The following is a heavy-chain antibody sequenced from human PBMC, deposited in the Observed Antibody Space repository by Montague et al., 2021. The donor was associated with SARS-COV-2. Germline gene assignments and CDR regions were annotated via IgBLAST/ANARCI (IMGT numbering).Heavy chain of an antibody. Sequence: SDTLSLTCTVSGGSFSSGDSYWGWLRQAPGKGLEWIGDLHYSGSAYYNPSLRSRVTISADTSKNQFSLKLNSVTAADTAVYYCVATDHGNWYYFDYWGQGTLVTVSS. D-gene: IGHD6-13*01. V-gene: IGHV4-39*01. CDR3: VATDHGNWYYFDY. CDR2: LHYSGSA. CDR1: GGSFSSGDSY. J-gene: IGHJ4*02.